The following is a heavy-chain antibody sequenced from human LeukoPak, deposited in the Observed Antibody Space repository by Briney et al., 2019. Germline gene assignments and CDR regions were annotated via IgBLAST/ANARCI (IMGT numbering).Heavy chain of an antibody. CDR3: AKQANRGINWSDP. V-gene: IGHV3-21*01. CDR1: GFTFSSYS. Sequence: GGSLRLSCAASGFTFSSYSMNWVRQAPGKGLEWVSSISSSSSYIYYADSVKGRFTISRDNAKNSLYLQMNSLRAEDTAVYYCAKQANRGINWSDPWGQGTLVTVSS. CDR2: ISSSSSYI. D-gene: IGHD2/OR15-2a*01. J-gene: IGHJ5*02.